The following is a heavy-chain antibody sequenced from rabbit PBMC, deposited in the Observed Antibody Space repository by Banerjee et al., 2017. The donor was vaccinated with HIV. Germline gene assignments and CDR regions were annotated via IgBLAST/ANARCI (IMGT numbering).Heavy chain of an antibody. CDR1: GFDFSNNVL. Sequence: QEQLVESGGGLVQPGGSLTLTCTASGFDFSNNVLCWVRQAPGKGLDWIACIYVGNSGSTYYASWAKGRFTISKTSSTTVTLQLNSLTAADTATYFCARGDDGDPSDGYALSLWGPGTLVTVS. J-gene: IGHJ4*01. D-gene: IGHD6-1*01. V-gene: IGHV1S45*01. CDR2: IYVGNSGST. CDR3: ARGDDGDPSDGYALSL.